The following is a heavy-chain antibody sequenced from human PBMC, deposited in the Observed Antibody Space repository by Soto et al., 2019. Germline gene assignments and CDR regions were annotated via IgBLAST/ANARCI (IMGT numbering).Heavy chain of an antibody. J-gene: IGHJ5*02. V-gene: IGHV4-30-4*01. Sequence: SETLSLTCTVSGDSISSINNYWSWIRQPPGEGLEWIGFISYSGTTSYSPSLKSRVAISLDTSKNQFSLSLNFVTAADTAVYYCARGRGYSYGLDTWGQRSLVT. CDR1: GDSISSINNY. CDR2: ISYSGTT. D-gene: IGHD5-18*01. CDR3: ARGRGYSYGLDT.